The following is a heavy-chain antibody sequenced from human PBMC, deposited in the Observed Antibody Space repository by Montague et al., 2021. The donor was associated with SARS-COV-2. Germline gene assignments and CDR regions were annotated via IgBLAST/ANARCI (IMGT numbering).Heavy chain of an antibody. CDR2: INHSRST. V-gene: IGHV4-34*01. CDR3: ARSTVTNSPFGFSNKLRSRYNGMDV. Sequence: SETLSLTCAVYGGSFSGYYLNWIRQPPGKGLEWIGEINHSRSTNYNPSLKSRVTIAVDTSKNQVSLKLTSVTAADTAVFYCARSTVTNSPFGFSNKLRSRYNGMDVWGQGTTVTVSS. CDR1: GGSFSGYY. D-gene: IGHD4-17*01. J-gene: IGHJ6*02.